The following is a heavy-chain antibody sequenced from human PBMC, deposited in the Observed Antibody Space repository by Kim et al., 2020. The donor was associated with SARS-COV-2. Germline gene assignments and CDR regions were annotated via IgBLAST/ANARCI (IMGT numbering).Heavy chain of an antibody. Sequence: GSTYYNPSLKSRVTISVDTSKNQFSLKLSSVTAADTAVYYCAPWRDYFDYWGQGTLVTVSS. J-gene: IGHJ4*02. CDR2: GST. V-gene: IGHV4-31*02. D-gene: IGHD3-3*01. CDR3: APWRDYFDY.